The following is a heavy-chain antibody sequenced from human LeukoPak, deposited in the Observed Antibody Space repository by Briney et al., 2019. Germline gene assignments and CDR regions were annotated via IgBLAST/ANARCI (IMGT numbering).Heavy chain of an antibody. Sequence: SETLSLTCTVSGYSISSGYYCGWIRQPPGKGLEWIGSIYHSGSTYYNPSLKSRVTISVDTSKNQFSLKLSSVTAADTAVYYCARFGGTTQRHVGYWGQGTLVAVSS. CDR3: ARFGGTTQRHVGY. CDR1: GYSISSGYY. V-gene: IGHV4-38-2*02. J-gene: IGHJ4*02. D-gene: IGHD3-10*01. CDR2: IYHSGST.